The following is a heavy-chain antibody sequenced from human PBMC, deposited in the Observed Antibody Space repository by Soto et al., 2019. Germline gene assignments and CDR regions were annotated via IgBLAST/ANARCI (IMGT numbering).Heavy chain of an antibody. D-gene: IGHD3-16*02. Sequence: WASVKVSCKVSGYTLTELSMHWVRQAPGKGLEWMGGFDPEDGETIYAQKFQGRVTMTEDTSTDTAYMELSSLRSEDTAVYYCATSPIMITFGGVIVLDYWGQGTLVTVSS. CDR3: ATSPIMITFGGVIVLDY. CDR2: FDPEDGET. CDR1: GYTLTELS. V-gene: IGHV1-24*01. J-gene: IGHJ4*02.